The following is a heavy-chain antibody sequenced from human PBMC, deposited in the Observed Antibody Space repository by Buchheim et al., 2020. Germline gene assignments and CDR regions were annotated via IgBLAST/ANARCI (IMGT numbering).Heavy chain of an antibody. J-gene: IGHJ5*02. CDR3: ARAAVKTIAVAGVANWFDR. D-gene: IGHD6-19*01. CDR2: IDSSGTYI. V-gene: IGHV3-21*01. CDR1: GFTFRSYS. Sequence: EIQLVESGGGLVKPGGSLRLSCAASGFTFRSYSVNWVRQAAGKGLEWVSFIDSSGTYIYYADSVRGRFTISRDNAKNSLFLQMNSLKVEDTAVYYCARAAVKTIAVAGVANWFDRWGQGTL.